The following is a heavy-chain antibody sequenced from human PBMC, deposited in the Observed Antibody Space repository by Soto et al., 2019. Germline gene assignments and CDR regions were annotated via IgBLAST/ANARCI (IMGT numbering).Heavy chain of an antibody. D-gene: IGHD6-19*01. CDR2: IDSSGEK. CDR1: GLSITDSEMG. Sequence: QVTLKESGPVLVKPTETFTLRCTVSGLSITDSEMGVSWIRQPPVQPLEWLAHIDSSGEKSYRTFLKRRLAISKDTSKSQIVLTMTNMAPADTATYYCARRHLAVAVSPWFDPWGQGIPVTVSS. J-gene: IGHJ5*02. CDR3: ARRHLAVAVSPWFDP. V-gene: IGHV2-26*01.